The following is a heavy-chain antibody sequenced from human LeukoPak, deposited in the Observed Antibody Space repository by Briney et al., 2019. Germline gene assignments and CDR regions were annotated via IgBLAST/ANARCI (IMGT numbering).Heavy chain of an antibody. V-gene: IGHV7-4-1*02. D-gene: IGHD5-12*01. Sequence: ASVKVSCKASGYTFTSYAMNWVRQAPGQGLEWMGWINTNTGNPTYAQGFTGRFVFSLDTSVSTAYLQISSLKASDTAMYYCARHGVVATATSWFDPWGQGTLVTVSS. CDR1: GYTFTSYA. CDR2: INTNTGNP. J-gene: IGHJ5*02. CDR3: ARHGVVATATSWFDP.